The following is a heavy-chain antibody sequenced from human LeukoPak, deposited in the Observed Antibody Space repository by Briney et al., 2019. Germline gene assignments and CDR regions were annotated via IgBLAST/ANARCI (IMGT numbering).Heavy chain of an antibody. J-gene: IGHJ4*02. CDR1: GGSISSGSYY. V-gene: IGHV4-61*02. D-gene: IGHD6-6*01. Sequence: SQTLSLTCTVSGGSISSGSYYWSWIRQPAGKGLEWIGRIYTSGSTNYNPSLKSRVTISVDTSKNQFSLKLSSVTAADTAVYYCAREYRDSSSPSFDYWGQGTLVTVSS. CDR2: IYTSGST. CDR3: AREYRDSSSPSFDY.